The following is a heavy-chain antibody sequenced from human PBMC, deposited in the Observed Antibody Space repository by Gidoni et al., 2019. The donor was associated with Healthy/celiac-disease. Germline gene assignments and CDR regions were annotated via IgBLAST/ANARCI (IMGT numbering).Heavy chain of an antibody. Sequence: EVQLLESGGGLVQPGGSLRLSCAASGFTFSSYAMSWVRQAPGKGLEWVSAISGSGGSTYYADSVKGRFTISRDNSKNTLYLQMNSLRAEDTAVYYCAKGGYYDSSGLDYMDVWGKGTTVTVSS. V-gene: IGHV3-23*01. D-gene: IGHD3-22*01. CDR3: AKGGYYDSSGLDYMDV. J-gene: IGHJ6*03. CDR1: GFTFSSYA. CDR2: ISGSGGST.